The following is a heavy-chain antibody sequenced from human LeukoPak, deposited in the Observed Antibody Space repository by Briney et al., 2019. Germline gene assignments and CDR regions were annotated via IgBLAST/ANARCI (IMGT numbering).Heavy chain of an antibody. J-gene: IGHJ4*02. D-gene: IGHD3-16*01. CDR2: IGGDAGST. V-gene: IGHV3-23*01. Sequence: GGSLRLSCAASEFTFSIYAMNWVRRAPGKGLEWVSAIGGDAGSTFYADSVKGRFTISRDNSKNTLYLQMNSLRAEDTAIYYCAKDGLRYFDYWGQGTLVTVSS. CDR3: AKDGLRYFDY. CDR1: EFTFSIYA.